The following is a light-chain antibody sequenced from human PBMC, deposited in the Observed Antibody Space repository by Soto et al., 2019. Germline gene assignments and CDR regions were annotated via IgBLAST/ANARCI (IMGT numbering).Light chain of an antibody. V-gene: IGKV3-20*01. CDR3: QQYGSSGT. Sequence: EIVLTQSPATLSLSPGERATLSCRASQSVSSSYVAWYQQKPGQAPRLLIYGASNRATGIPDRFSGSGSGTDFTLTISRLEPEDFAVYYCQQYGSSGTFGQGTKVDIK. CDR1: QSVSSSY. J-gene: IGKJ1*01. CDR2: GAS.